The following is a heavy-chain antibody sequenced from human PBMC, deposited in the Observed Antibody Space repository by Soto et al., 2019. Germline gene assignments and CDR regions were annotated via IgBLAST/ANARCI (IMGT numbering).Heavy chain of an antibody. CDR2: ISAYNGNT. CDR3: ARGQRGVTPFDP. D-gene: IGHD3-10*01. Sequence: GSSVKVSFKASGYTFTSYGISLLLQAPGQGLEWMGWISAYNGNTNYAQKLQGRVTMTTDTSTSTAYMELRSLRSDDTAVYYCARGQRGVTPFDPWGQGTLVTVSS. V-gene: IGHV1-18*04. CDR1: GYTFTSYG. J-gene: IGHJ5*02.